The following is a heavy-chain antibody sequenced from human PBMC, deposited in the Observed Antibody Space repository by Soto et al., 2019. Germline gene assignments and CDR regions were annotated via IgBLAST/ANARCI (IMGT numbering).Heavy chain of an antibody. J-gene: IGHJ1*01. CDR3: AHRPSSASTSEYFQH. CDR1: GFSLSTSGVG. CDR2: IYWNDDK. Sequence: SGPTLVKPTQTITLTCTFSGFSLSTSGVGVGWIRQPPGKALEWLALIYWNDDKRYSTSLKSRLTITKDTSKNQVVLTMTNMDPVDTATYYCAHRPSSASTSEYFQHWGQGTLVTVSS. V-gene: IGHV2-5*01. D-gene: IGHD2-2*01.